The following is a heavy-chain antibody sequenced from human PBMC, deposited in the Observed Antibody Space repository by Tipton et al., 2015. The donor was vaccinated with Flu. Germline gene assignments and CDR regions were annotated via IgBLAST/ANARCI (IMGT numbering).Heavy chain of an antibody. CDR2: ISSSSSYI. Sequence: SLRLSCAASGFTFSSYSMNWVRQAPGKGLEWVSSISSSSSYIYYADSVKGRFTISRDNAKNSLYLQMNSLRAEDTAVYYCASERGTIQHVFDYWGQGTLVTVSS. D-gene: IGHD3-3*01. CDR3: ASERGTIQHVFDY. CDR1: GFTFSSYS. V-gene: IGHV3-21*01. J-gene: IGHJ4*02.